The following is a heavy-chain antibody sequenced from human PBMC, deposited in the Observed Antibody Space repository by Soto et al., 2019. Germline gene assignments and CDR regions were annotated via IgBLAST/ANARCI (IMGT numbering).Heavy chain of an antibody. D-gene: IGHD6-13*01. J-gene: IGHJ6*02. CDR1: GFTFSSYA. CDR3: ARDLTKAAAGRRYYYGMDD. CDR2: ISYDGSNK. Sequence: QVQLVESGGGVVQPGRSLRLSCAASGFTFSSYAMHWVRQAPGKGLEWVAVISYDGSNKYYADSVKGRFTISRDNSKNTLYLQMNSLRAEDTAVYYCARDLTKAAAGRRYYYGMDDWGQGTTVTVSS. V-gene: IGHV3-30-3*01.